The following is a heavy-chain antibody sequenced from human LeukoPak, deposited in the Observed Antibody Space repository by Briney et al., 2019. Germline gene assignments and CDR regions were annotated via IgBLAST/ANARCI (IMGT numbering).Heavy chain of an antibody. CDR1: GGSISSSSYY. CDR2: MYYSGSP. V-gene: IGHV4-39*01. CDR3: ARQDYYDSIGYFDY. Sequence: SETLSLTCTVSGGSISSSSYYWAWIRQPPGKGLQWLGSMYYSGSPYYNPSLKSRVTMSVDTSKNQFSLNLSSVTAADTAVYYCARQDYYDSIGYFDYWGQGILVTVSS. J-gene: IGHJ4*02. D-gene: IGHD3-22*01.